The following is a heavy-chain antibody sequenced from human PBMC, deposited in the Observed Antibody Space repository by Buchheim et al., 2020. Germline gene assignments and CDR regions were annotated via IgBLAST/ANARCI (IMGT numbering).Heavy chain of an antibody. CDR2: ISGDESRT. CDR1: GFTFSDYW. CDR3: VRGGARPLAD. J-gene: IGHJ4*02. V-gene: IGHV3-74*01. D-gene: IGHD1-26*01. Sequence: EVQLVESGGGLVQPGGSLRLSCAASGFTFSDYWMFWVRQVPGEGLVWVSHISGDESRTSHADSVKGRFTISRDNSKNTLYLQMNSLRAEDTAVYYCVRGGARPLADWGQGIL.